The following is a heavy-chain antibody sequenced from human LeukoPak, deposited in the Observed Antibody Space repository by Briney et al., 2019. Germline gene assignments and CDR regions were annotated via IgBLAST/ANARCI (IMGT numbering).Heavy chain of an antibody. CDR1: GYTFRSYP. Sequence: GGSLRLFCGASGYTFRSYPVSWARQAPGRGVECVRAISGNGGSTLYADSVKGRFSISRDNSKNSLYLQMNSLKDEETAVYYCAKYYKGGLYNWFDPWGQGTLVTVSS. CDR2: ISGNGGST. D-gene: IGHD3-10*01. J-gene: IGHJ5*02. CDR3: AKYYKGGLYNWFDP. V-gene: IGHV3-23*01.